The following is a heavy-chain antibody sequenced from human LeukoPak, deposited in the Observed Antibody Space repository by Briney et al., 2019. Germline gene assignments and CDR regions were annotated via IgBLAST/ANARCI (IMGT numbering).Heavy chain of an antibody. CDR2: IRSKANSYAT. V-gene: IGHV3-73*01. J-gene: IGHJ4*02. CDR3: TRLPRVPDYGDYAYDY. Sequence: PGGSLRLSCAASGLTFSGSAMTWVRQASGKGLEWVGRIRSKANSYATAYAASVKGRFTISRDDSKNTAYLQMNSLKTEDTAVYYCTRLPRVPDYGDYAYDYWGQGTLVTVSS. D-gene: IGHD4-17*01. CDR1: GLTFSGSA.